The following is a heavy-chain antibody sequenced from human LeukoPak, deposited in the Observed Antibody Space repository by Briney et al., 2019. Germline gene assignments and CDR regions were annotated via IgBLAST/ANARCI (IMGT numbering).Heavy chain of an antibody. CDR2: IYTSGSA. D-gene: IGHD3-22*01. J-gene: IGHJ5*02. CDR1: GGSISSYY. CDR3: AREYSGYYYYWFDP. Sequence: SETLSLTCTVSGGSISSYYWSWIRQPAGKGLEWIGRIYTSGSANYNPSLKSRVTMSVDTSKNQFSLKLSSVTAADTAVYYCAREYSGYYYYWFDPWGQGTLVTVSS. V-gene: IGHV4-4*07.